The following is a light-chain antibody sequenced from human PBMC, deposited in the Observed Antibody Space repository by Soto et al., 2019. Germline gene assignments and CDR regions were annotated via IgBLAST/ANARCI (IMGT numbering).Light chain of an antibody. CDR3: QNYNQYSRT. CDR2: AAS. Sequence: DIEMTQSPSSLSASVGDRVTITCRTSQSINSYLNWYQQKPGKAPKLLMYAASSLQSGVPSRFSGSGFGTEFTLTISSLQPDDSATYYCQNYNQYSRTFGQGTKVEI. CDR1: QSINSY. J-gene: IGKJ1*01. V-gene: IGKV1-39*01.